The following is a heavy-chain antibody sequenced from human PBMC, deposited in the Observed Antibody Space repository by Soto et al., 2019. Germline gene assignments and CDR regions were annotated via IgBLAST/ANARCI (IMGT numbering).Heavy chain of an antibody. CDR3: ARSNSFDY. V-gene: IGHV3-7*05. CDR2: IKYDGSEK. Sequence: QPGGSLRLSCAASGFTFSGFWLNWVRQAPGKGLEWVANIKYDGSEKYYVDSVKGRFTISRDNAKNSLYLQMNSLRAEDTAVYYCARSNSFDYWGQGTLGTVSS. J-gene: IGHJ4*02. CDR1: GFTFSGFW.